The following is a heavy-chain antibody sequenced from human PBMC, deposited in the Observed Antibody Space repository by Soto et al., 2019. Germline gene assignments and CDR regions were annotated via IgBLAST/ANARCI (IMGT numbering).Heavy chain of an antibody. J-gene: IGHJ5*02. D-gene: IGHD3-16*02. Sequence: QVQLVQSGAEVKKPGASVKVSCKASGYTFTSYDINWVRQATGQGLEWMGWMNPNSGNTGYAQKFQGRVNMTRNTSIRTAYMELSSLRSEDSAVYYCARERSSSKRFDPWGQGTLVTVSS. CDR3: ARERSSSKRFDP. CDR2: MNPNSGNT. V-gene: IGHV1-8*01. CDR1: GYTFTSYD.